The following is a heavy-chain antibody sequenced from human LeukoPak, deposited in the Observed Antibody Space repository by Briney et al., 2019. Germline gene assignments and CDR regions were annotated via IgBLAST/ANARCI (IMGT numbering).Heavy chain of an antibody. D-gene: IGHD3-10*01. CDR3: ARFMVRGLIVDY. J-gene: IGHJ4*02. CDR1: GYSISSGYY. Sequence: PSETLSLTCAVSGYSISSGYYWGWIRQPPGKGLEWIGSIYHSGSTYYNPSLKSRVTISVDTSKNQFSLKLSSVTAADTAVYYCARFMVRGLIVDYWGQGTLVTVSS. CDR2: IYHSGST. V-gene: IGHV4-38-2*01.